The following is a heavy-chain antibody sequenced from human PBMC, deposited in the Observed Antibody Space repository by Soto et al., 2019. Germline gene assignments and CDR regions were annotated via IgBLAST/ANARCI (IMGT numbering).Heavy chain of an antibody. V-gene: IGHV4-39*01. D-gene: IGHD2-21*02. CDR1: GESISSSSYY. CDR2: IYYSGRT. CDR3: ARQRTTVVTQAYFDH. Sequence: SETLALTCIVSGESISSSSYYWGWIRQPPGKGLEWIGSIYYSGRTYYNPSFKSRVTISIDTSKNQFSLKLSSVTATDTAVYYCARQRTTVVTQAYFDHWGQGALVTVSS. J-gene: IGHJ4*02.